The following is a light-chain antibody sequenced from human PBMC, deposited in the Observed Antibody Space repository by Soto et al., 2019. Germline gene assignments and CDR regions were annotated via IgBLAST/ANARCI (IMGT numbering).Light chain of an antibody. CDR2: GAS. J-gene: IGKJ1*01. Sequence: VMKKSPATLSVSPGERATLSCGASQSVSSNLAWYQQKPGQGPRLLIYGASSRATGIPARFSGSGSATEFTLTISRLEPEDFAVYYCQQYGSSGTFGQGTKVDI. V-gene: IGKV3-15*01. CDR1: QSVSSN. CDR3: QQYGSSGT.